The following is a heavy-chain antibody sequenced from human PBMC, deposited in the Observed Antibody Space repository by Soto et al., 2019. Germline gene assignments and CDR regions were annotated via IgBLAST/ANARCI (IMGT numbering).Heavy chain of an antibody. Sequence: QQQLQESGPGLVRPSETLSLTCTVSGGSISNTPYYWDWIRQSPGKGLEWIGSISYSGNTFYNPSLKSRVTISVDTSNNQFSLKLGSVTTADPAVYYCERARPPRHQGLWAFHIWGQGTMVTVSS. CDR2: ISYSGNT. V-gene: IGHV4-39*01. CDR3: ERARPPRHQGLWAFHI. D-gene: IGHD6-6*01. J-gene: IGHJ3*02. CDR1: GGSISNTPYY.